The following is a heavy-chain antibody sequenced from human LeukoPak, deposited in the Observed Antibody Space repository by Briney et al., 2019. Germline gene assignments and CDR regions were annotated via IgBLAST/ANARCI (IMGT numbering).Heavy chain of an antibody. Sequence: GASVKVSCKASGYKFTSYGISWVRQAPGQGLEWMGWISGYNGDTEHAQKLQGRVTMTTDTSTSTAYMDLRNLTSDDTAVYFCARGGPRDWFDPWGQGTLVIVSS. CDR3: ARGGPRDWFDP. CDR2: ISGYNGDT. J-gene: IGHJ5*02. CDR1: GYKFTSYG. D-gene: IGHD3-10*01. V-gene: IGHV1-18*01.